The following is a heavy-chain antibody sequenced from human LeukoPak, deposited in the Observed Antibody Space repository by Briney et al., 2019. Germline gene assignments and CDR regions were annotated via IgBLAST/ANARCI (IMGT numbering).Heavy chain of an antibody. Sequence: GGSLRLSCAASGFTFSSYSMNWVRQAPGKGLGWVSSISSSSSYIYYADSVKGRFTISRDNAKNSLYLQMNSLRAEDTAVYYCARDGGSYSYDYWGQGTLVTVSS. D-gene: IGHD1-26*01. CDR2: ISSSSSYI. V-gene: IGHV3-21*01. CDR3: ARDGGSYSYDY. J-gene: IGHJ4*02. CDR1: GFTFSSYS.